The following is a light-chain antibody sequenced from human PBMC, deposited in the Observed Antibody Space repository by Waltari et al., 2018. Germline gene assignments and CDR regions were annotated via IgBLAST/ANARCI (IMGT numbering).Light chain of an antibody. CDR3: TSYGGSNNFVI. Sequence: QSALTQPPSASGSPGQSVTISCTGTSSDVGCYHYVSWYQQYPDKAPKLIIYEVTKRPSGVPDRFSGSKSGNTASLTVSGLQAEDEADYYCTSYGGSNNFVIFGGGTKLTVL. J-gene: IGLJ2*01. CDR1: SSDVGCYHY. V-gene: IGLV2-8*01. CDR2: EVT.